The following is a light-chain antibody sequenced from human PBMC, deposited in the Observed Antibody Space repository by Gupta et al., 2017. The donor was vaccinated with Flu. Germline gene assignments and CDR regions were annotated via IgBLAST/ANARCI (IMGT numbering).Light chain of an antibody. CDR3: QQVDGNPHT. CDR2: WAS. V-gene: IGKV4-1*01. Sequence: DIVMTQSPDSLAVSLGERATINCKSSQSGLYRSDNKNYLAWYQQKPGQPPKLLIYWASTRVSGVPDRFSGSGSGTDFTLTISSLQAEDLAVYYCQQVDGNPHTFGHGTKMDIK. CDR1: QSGLYRSDNKNY. J-gene: IGKJ3*01.